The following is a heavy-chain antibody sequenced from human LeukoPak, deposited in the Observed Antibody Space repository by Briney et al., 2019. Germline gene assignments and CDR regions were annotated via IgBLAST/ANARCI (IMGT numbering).Heavy chain of an antibody. CDR1: GYTFTGYY. D-gene: IGHD2-15*01. J-gene: IGHJ1*01. V-gene: IGHV1-2*02. CDR3: ARGYCSGGSCYGFQH. CDR2: IKPNSGGT. Sequence: ASVKVSCKASGYTFTGYYMHWVRQAPGQGLEWMGWIKPNSGGTNYAQKFQGRVTMTRDTSISTAYMELSRLRSDDTAVYYCARGYCSGGSCYGFQHWGQGTLVTVSS.